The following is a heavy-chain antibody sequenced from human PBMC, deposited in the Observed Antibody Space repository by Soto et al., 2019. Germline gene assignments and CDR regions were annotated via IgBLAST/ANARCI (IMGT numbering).Heavy chain of an antibody. CDR3: ARNSGGSGYSSSWYDRYYYYGMDV. CDR2: IYHSGST. CDR1: GGSISSSNW. V-gene: IGHV4-4*02. Sequence: PSETLSLTCAVSGGSISSSNWWSWVRQPPGKGLEWIGEIYHSGSTNYNPSLKSRVTISVDKSKNQFSLKLSSVTAADTAVYYCARNSGGSGYSSSWYDRYYYYGMDVWGQGTTVS. J-gene: IGHJ6*02. D-gene: IGHD6-13*01.